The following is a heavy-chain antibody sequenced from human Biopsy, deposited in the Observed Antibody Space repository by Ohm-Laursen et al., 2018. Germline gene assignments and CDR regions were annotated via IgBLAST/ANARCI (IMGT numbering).Heavy chain of an antibody. CDR2: NIPILGTG. D-gene: IGHD5-18*01. CDR1: GGTFSNYG. Sequence: SSVKVSCKASGGTFSNYGVNWVRQAPGQGLEWLGGNIPILGTGNYAQKFQDRVTVAADTSTSTATMELRSLRSDDTAVYYCARGSRVEYSYGSMGLHSYVMDVWGQGTTVTVSS. CDR3: ARGSRVEYSYGSMGLHSYVMDV. J-gene: IGHJ6*02. V-gene: IGHV1-69*06.